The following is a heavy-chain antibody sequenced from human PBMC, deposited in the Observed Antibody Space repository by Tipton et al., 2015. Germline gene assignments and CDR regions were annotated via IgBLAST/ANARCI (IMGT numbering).Heavy chain of an antibody. CDR1: GFTFTNYSNYS. Sequence: LRLSCAASGFTFTNYSNYSMNWVRQAPGKGLEWIGSISHSGNTYYNPSLKSRVTMSRDTSKNQFSLKLTSVTAADTAVYYCACQDYDSLTRDYQTVDYWGQGTLVTVSS. D-gene: IGHD3-9*01. CDR3: ACQDYDSLTRDYQTVDY. V-gene: IGHV4-38-2*01. CDR2: ISHSGNT. J-gene: IGHJ4*02.